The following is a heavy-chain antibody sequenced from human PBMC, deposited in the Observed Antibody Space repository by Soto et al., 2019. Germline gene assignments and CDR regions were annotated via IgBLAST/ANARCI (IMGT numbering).Heavy chain of an antibody. CDR1: GYTFTGYN. Sequence: GASVKVSCKASGYTFTGYNIHWVRQAPGQGLEWMGWIIPDSGATNYTQKFQGRVTMTSETSTNTAFLELSRLRSDDTAVYFCARGDRISIFGVINRLDPWGQGTLVTVSS. J-gene: IGHJ5*02. CDR2: IIPDSGAT. D-gene: IGHD3-3*01. V-gene: IGHV1-2*02. CDR3: ARGDRISIFGVINRLDP.